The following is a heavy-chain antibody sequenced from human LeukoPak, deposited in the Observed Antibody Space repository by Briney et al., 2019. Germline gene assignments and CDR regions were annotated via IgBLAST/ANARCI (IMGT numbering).Heavy chain of an antibody. V-gene: IGHV1-2*02. CDR3: ARGSRIAAAGMSDP. CDR2: INPNSGGT. J-gene: IGHJ5*02. Sequence: GASVTVSCKASGYTFTGYYMHWVRQAPGQGLEWMGWINPNSGGTNYAQKFQGRVTMTRDTSISTAYMELSRLRSDDTAVYYCARGSRIAAAGMSDPWGQGTLVTVSS. D-gene: IGHD6-13*01. CDR1: GYTFTGYY.